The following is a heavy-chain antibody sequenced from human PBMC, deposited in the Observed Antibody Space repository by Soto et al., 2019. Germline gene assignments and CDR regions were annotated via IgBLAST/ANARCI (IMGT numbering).Heavy chain of an antibody. D-gene: IGHD3-9*01. CDR2: TSYDGTNK. CDR3: VGAAMWTGKGFEA. Sequence: QVQLVESGGGVVQPGRSLRLSCAASGFSFSSYTMHWVRQTPGRGLQWVAVTSYDGTNKYYADSVRGRFTISRDNSNSTLYLQMNNLRADDTAVYYCVGAAMWTGKGFEAWGQGTLLNVSS. V-gene: IGHV3-30*04. J-gene: IGHJ5*02. CDR1: GFSFSSYT.